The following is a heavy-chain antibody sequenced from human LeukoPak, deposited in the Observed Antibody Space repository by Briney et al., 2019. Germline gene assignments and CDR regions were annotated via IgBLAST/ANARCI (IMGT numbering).Heavy chain of an antibody. Sequence: PGGSLRLSCAASGFTFSSYWMSRVRQAPGKGLEWVANIKQDGSEKYYVDSVKGRFTISRDNAKNSLYLQMNSLRAEDTAVYYCARDGSIFGVGNFDYWGQGTLVTVSS. D-gene: IGHD3-3*01. V-gene: IGHV3-7*01. J-gene: IGHJ4*02. CDR3: ARDGSIFGVGNFDY. CDR2: IKQDGSEK. CDR1: GFTFSSYW.